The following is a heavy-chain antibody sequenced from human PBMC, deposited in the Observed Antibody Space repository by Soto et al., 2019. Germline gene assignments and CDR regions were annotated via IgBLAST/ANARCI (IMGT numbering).Heavy chain of an antibody. CDR1: GGSISSGDYY. CDR3: ARGPPLGY. J-gene: IGHJ4*02. V-gene: IGHV4-30-2*01. CDR2: IYHSGST. Sequence: PSETLSLTCTVSGGSISSGDYYWSWIRQPPGKGLEWIGYIYHSGSTYYSPSLKSRVTISVDRSKNQFSLKLSSVTAADTAVYYCARGPPLGYWGQGTLVTVSS.